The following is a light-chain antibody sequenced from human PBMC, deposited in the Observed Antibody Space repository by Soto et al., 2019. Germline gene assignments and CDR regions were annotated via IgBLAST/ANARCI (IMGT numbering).Light chain of an antibody. CDR2: EDS. CDR1: SSDVGSYNL. V-gene: IGLV2-23*01. J-gene: IGLJ3*02. Sequence: QSALTQPASVSGSPGQSITISCTGTSSDVGSYNLVSWYQQHPGKAPKLMIYEDSKRPSGVSNRFFGSKSGNTASLTISGVQAEAEADYFCCSYARGSTLVFGGGTKLTVL. CDR3: CSYARGSTLV.